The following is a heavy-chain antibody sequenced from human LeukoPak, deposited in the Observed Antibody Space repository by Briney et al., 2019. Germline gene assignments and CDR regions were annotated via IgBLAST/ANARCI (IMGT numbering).Heavy chain of an antibody. V-gene: IGHV5-51*01. CDR3: ATRKIRTGVDY. D-gene: IGHD1-14*01. CDR1: GYSFTNYW. CDR2: IYSGDSDT. Sequence: AGESLKISCKGSGYSFTNYWIGWVRQMPGKGLEWMGIIYSGDSDTRYSPSFQGQVTISADKSISTAYLQWSSLKASDTAMYYCATRKIRTGVDYWGQGTLVTVSS. J-gene: IGHJ4*02.